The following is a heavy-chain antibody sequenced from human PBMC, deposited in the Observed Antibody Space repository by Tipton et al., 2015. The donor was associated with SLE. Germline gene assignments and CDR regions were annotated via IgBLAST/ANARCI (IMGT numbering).Heavy chain of an antibody. CDR1: AYTFTTYS. J-gene: IGHJ2*01. V-gene: IGHV1-18*01. CDR2: ISTYNGNT. Sequence: QVQLVQSGAEVKNPGASVKVSCKASAYTFTTYSISWVRQAPGQGLEWMGWISTYNGNTNYAQKLQGRVTMTTDTSTSTAYMELRSLRSDDTAVYYCARAVTTGLYWYFDLWGRGPLVTVSS. CDR3: ARAVTTGLYWYFDL. D-gene: IGHD4-17*01.